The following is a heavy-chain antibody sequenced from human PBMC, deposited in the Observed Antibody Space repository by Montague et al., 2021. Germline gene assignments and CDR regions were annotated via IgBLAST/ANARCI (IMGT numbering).Heavy chain of an antibody. CDR3: AVTNPFYYYGMDV. D-gene: IGHD1-14*01. V-gene: IGHV4-59*01. CDR1: GASITDYY. J-gene: IGHJ6*02. Sequence: SETLSLTCSVSGASITDYYWSWIRQPPGKGLEWIWYIYYSSRTNYNPSLKSQVTISVDTSKNQFSLKLSSVTAADTAFYYCAVTNPFYYYGMDVWGQGTTVTVSS. CDR2: IYYSSRT.